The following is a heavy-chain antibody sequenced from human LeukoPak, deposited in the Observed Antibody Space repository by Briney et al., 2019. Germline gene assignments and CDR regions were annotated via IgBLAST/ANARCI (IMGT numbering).Heavy chain of an antibody. J-gene: IGHJ5*02. CDR2: IYYSVST. CDR3: AKEPREYCSSTSCPNWIAP. D-gene: IGHD2-2*01. Sequence: SETLSLTCTVSGGSISSYYRSWIRQPLGEGLWWIAQIYYSVSTTYNPSLKSRVTISVDTSKTQFSLKLSSVTAADTAVYYCAKEPREYCSSTSCPNWIAPWGQGTLVTVSS. CDR1: GGSISSYY. V-gene: IGHV4-59*01.